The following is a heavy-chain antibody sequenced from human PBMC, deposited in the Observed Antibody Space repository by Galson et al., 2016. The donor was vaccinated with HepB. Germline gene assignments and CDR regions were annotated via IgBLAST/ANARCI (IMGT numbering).Heavy chain of an antibody. Sequence: SLRLSCAVSGFTFSSYEMNWVRQAPGKGLEYISYISGGGETMYYADSVKGRFTISRDNAKNSLYVQMNSLRAEDTAVYYCARVVNILTGQRVEYWGQGTLVTVSS. CDR2: ISGGGETM. CDR1: GFTFSSYE. CDR3: ARVVNILTGQRVEY. J-gene: IGHJ4*02. D-gene: IGHD3-9*01. V-gene: IGHV3-48*03.